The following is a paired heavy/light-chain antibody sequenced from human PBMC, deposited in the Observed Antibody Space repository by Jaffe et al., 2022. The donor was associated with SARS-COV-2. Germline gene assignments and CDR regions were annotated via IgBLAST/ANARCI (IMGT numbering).Light chain of an antibody. CDR1: TSNIGDNY. V-gene: IGLV1-47*01. J-gene: IGLJ2*01. CDR3: GSWDYSLGRPV. Sequence: QSVLTQPPSASGTPGQRVAISCSGRTSNIGDNYVFWYQQFPETAPKLLISRNDQRPSGVPDRFSASKSGTSASLAVSGLRSEDEAIYYCGSWDYSLGRPVFGGGTKLTVL. CDR2: RND.
Heavy chain of an antibody. CDR1: GYTFSATG. D-gene: IGHD3-3*01. CDR2: VSAYNGNT. Sequence: VQLVQSGSEVKKPGASVKVSCKASGYTFSATGIAWVRQAPGQGLEWMGWVSAYNGNTNYTQKFQDRVTMRADTSTNTAYMELRSLRPDDTAIYYCAKDLGGSPGFSFDYWGQGTLVTVSS. J-gene: IGHJ4*02. CDR3: AKDLGGSPGFSFDY. V-gene: IGHV1-18*01.